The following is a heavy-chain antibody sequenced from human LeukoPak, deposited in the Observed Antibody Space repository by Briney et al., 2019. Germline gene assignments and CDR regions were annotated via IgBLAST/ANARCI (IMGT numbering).Heavy chain of an antibody. D-gene: IGHD1-26*01. Sequence: ASVKLSCKASGYTFTDYYIHWVRQAPGQGLEWMGWINPNSGGTNYAQKFQGRVTMTRDTSISTAYMDLSRLRSDDTAVYYCARRIVGALYYFDYWGQGTLVTVSS. V-gene: IGHV1-2*02. CDR1: GYTFTDYY. CDR2: INPNSGGT. J-gene: IGHJ4*02. CDR3: ARRIVGALYYFDY.